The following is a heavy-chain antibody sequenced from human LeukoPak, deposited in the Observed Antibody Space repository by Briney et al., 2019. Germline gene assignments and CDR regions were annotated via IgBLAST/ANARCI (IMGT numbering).Heavy chain of an antibody. CDR3: ARRAFAGAFDI. D-gene: IGHD3-16*01. CDR2: IYYSGRT. J-gene: IGHJ3*02. V-gene: IGHV4-59*08. CDR1: GGSIGSYY. Sequence: SETLSLTCTVSGGSIGSYYWSWIRQPPGKALEWIGYIYYSGRTNYNPSLKSRVTISVDTSKNHFSLKLSSVTAADTAAYYCARRAFAGAFDIWGQGTMVTVSS.